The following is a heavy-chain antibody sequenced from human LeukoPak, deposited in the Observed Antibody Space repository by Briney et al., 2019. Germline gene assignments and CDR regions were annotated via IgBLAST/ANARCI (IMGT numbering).Heavy chain of an antibody. Sequence: PSETLSLTCTVSGGSMSSHYWSWIRQLPGKGLEWIGYISYIGSTNYNPSLKSRVTISIDTSKNQFSLKLSSVTAADTAVYYCARDPTTVTKGLDIWGQGTMVTVSS. J-gene: IGHJ3*02. CDR3: ARDPTTVTKGLDI. CDR1: GGSMSSHY. D-gene: IGHD4-17*01. V-gene: IGHV4-59*11. CDR2: ISYIGST.